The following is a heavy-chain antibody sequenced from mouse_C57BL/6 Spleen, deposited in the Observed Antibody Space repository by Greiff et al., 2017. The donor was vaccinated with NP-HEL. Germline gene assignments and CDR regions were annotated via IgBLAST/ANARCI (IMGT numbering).Heavy chain of an antibody. CDR1: GYTFTSYG. V-gene: IGHV1-81*01. Sequence: VKLMESGAELARPGASVKLSCKASGYTFTSYGISWVKQRAGQGLEWIGEIYPRSGNTYYNEKFKGKATLTADKSSSTAYMELRSLTSEDSAVYFCARPNYGSSYPLDYWGQGTTLTVSS. D-gene: IGHD1-1*01. CDR2: IYPRSGNT. CDR3: ARPNYGSSYPLDY. J-gene: IGHJ2*01.